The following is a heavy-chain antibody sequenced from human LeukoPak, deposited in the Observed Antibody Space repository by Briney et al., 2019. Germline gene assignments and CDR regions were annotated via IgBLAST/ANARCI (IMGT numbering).Heavy chain of an antibody. V-gene: IGHV4-34*01. J-gene: IGHJ6*02. Sequence: SETLSLTCAVYGGSFSGYYWSWIRQPPGKGLEWIGEINHSGSTNYNPSLKSRVTISVDTSKNQFSLKLSSVTAADTAVYYCARVNPSDYSRYYYYGMDVWGQGTTVTVSS. CDR2: INHSGST. CDR1: GGSFSGYY. CDR3: ARVNPSDYSRYYYYGMDV. D-gene: IGHD4-11*01.